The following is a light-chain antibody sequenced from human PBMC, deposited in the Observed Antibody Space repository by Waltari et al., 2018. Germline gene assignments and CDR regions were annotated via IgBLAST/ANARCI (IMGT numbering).Light chain of an antibody. Sequence: EIVLTQSPGTLSLSPGEGATLSCRASQSVSRSLAWYQQKPGQAPRILIYDASTRATGIPDRFSGSGSGTDFSLTISILGPEDFAVYYCQKYVSVPATFGQGTTVEIK. CDR1: QSVSRS. CDR2: DAS. J-gene: IGKJ1*01. CDR3: QKYVSVPAT. V-gene: IGKV3-20*01.